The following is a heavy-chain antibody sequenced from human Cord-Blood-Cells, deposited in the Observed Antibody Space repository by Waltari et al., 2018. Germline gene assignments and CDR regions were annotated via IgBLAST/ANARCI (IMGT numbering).Heavy chain of an antibody. Sequence: QVQLVQSGAEVKKPGASVKVSCKAAGYTFTSYGLSWVRQAPGQGLEWMGWISAYNGNTNYAQKLQGRVTMTTDTSTSTAYMELRSLRSDDTAVYYCARVKENSSSWYYFDYWGQGTLVTVSS. CDR2: ISAYNGNT. J-gene: IGHJ4*02. D-gene: IGHD6-13*01. CDR3: ARVKENSSSWYYFDY. V-gene: IGHV1-18*04. CDR1: GYTFTSYG.